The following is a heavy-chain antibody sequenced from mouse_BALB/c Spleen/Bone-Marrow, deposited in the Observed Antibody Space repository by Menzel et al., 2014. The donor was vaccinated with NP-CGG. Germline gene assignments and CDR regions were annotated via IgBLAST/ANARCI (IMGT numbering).Heavy chain of an antibody. CDR1: GYTFTSYW. D-gene: IGHD2-1*01. Sequence: VQLQQSGAELLKPGASVKMSCKASGYTFTSYWMHWVKQRPGQGLEWIGYISPSTGYTDYNQKFNDKATLTADKSSSTAYMQLSSLTSKDSAVYYCARGNPLYAMDYWGQGTSVTVSS. J-gene: IGHJ4*01. V-gene: IGHV1-7*01. CDR3: ARGNPLYAMDY. CDR2: ISPSTGYT.